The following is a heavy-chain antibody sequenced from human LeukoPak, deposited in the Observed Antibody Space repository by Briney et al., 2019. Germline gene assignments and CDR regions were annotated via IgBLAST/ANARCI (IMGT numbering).Heavy chain of an antibody. CDR2: ISYSGST. D-gene: IGHD3-9*01. Sequence: SETLSLTCTVSGGSISSSNYFWGWIRQPPGKGLEWIGHISYSGSTYYSPSLKSRVTLSVDTSKSQFSLMLSSVTAADTAVYYCARGRDDILTGYYHDYWGQGTLVTVSS. J-gene: IGHJ4*02. CDR3: ARGRDDILTGYYHDY. V-gene: IGHV4-39*01. CDR1: GGSISSSNYF.